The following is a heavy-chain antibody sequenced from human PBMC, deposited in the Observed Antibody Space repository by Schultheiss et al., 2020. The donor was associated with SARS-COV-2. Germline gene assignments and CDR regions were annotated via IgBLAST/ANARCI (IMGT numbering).Heavy chain of an antibody. CDR2: ISWNSGSI. V-gene: IGHV3-9*01. CDR1: GFTFSTYA. CDR3: AKMSLHTTIYYFDY. Sequence: GGSLRLSCAASGFTFSTYAMHWVRQAPGKGLEWVSGISWNSGSIGYADSVKGRFTISRDNAKNSLYLQMNSLRAEDTAVYFCAKMSLHTTIYYFDYWGQGTLVTVSS. J-gene: IGHJ4*02. D-gene: IGHD1-1*01.